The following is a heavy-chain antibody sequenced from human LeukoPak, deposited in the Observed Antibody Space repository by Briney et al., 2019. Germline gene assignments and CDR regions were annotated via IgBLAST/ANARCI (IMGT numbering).Heavy chain of an antibody. CDR3: AREVQSSSLWLGFDP. V-gene: IGHV3-23*01. CDR1: GFTFSSYA. Sequence: HPGGSLRLSCAASGFTFSSYAMSWVRQAPGKGLEWVSAISGSGGSTYYADSVKGRFTISRDNPKNTLYLQMNSLRAEDTAMYYCAREVQSSSLWLGFDPWGQGTPVTVSS. D-gene: IGHD6-13*01. J-gene: IGHJ5*02. CDR2: ISGSGGST.